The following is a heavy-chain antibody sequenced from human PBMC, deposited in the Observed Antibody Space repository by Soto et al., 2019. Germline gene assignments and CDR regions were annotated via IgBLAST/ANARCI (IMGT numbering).Heavy chain of an antibody. Sequence: QVQLVESGGGVIQPGGSLRLSCAASGFTFSSHAMHWVRQAPGTGPEWVALISSDGRDNAYAGSVEGRFTISRDNSKNIVYLQMDSLRTEDAAVYYCARTVDCAKTSCYRAFEIWGQGTMVTVSS. J-gene: IGHJ3*02. CDR2: ISSDGRDN. V-gene: IGHV3-30*04. CDR1: GFTFSSHA. CDR3: ARTVDCAKTSCYRAFEI. D-gene: IGHD2-2*01.